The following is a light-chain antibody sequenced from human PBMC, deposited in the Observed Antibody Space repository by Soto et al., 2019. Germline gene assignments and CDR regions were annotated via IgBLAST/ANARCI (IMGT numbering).Light chain of an antibody. CDR3: QQYGSSPPLT. J-gene: IGKJ4*01. CDR2: GAS. CDR1: QSVSSNK. V-gene: IGKV3-20*01. Sequence: EIVLTQSPGTLSLSPGERATLSCRASQSVSSNKLAWYQQKPGQAPRLLIYGASTRATGIPDRFSGSGSGTDFTLTISRLEPEDFVVYYCQQYGSSPPLTFGGGTKVEIK.